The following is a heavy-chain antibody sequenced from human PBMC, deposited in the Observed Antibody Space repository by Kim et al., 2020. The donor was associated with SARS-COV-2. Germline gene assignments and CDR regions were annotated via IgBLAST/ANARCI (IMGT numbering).Heavy chain of an antibody. CDR3: ARGSIRGMCGGDCHPYYYYYMDV. J-gene: IGHJ6*03. CDR1: GYTFTGYY. V-gene: IGHV1-2*02. D-gene: IGHD2-21*01. CDR2: INPNSGGT. Sequence: ASVKVSCKASGYTFTGYYMHWVRQAPGQGLEWMGWINPNSGGTNYAQKFQGRVTMTRDTSISTAYMELSRLRSDDTAVYYCARGSIRGMCGGDCHPYYYYYMDVWGKGTTVTVSS.